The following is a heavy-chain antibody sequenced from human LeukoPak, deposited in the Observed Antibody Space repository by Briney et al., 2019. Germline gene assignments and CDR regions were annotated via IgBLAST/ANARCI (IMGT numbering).Heavy chain of an antibody. CDR1: GYSFTSYW. CDR3: ARGTTVTIIGAWFDP. CDR2: IYPGDSDT. J-gene: IGHJ5*02. V-gene: IGHV5-51*01. Sequence: GESLKISCKGSGYSFTSYWIGWVRQMPGKGLEWMGIIYPGDSDTRYSPSFQGQVTISADKSISTAYLQWSSLKASDTAMYYSARGTTVTIIGAWFDPWGQGTLVTVSS. D-gene: IGHD4-11*01.